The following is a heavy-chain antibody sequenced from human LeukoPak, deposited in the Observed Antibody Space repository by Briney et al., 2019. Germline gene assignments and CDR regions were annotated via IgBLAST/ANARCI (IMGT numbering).Heavy chain of an antibody. J-gene: IGHJ2*01. V-gene: IGHV3-33*03. D-gene: IGHD3-22*01. CDR1: RFTLRNYG. Sequence: GRSLRLSCAASRFTLRNYGMHWVRQAPGKGLEWVAAIWSDGSREEYADSVRGRFTISRDTSKNTLYLQMNSLRPEDTAVYFCARNSDSSNLYWFFDLWGRGTRVTVSS. CDR3: ARNSDSSNLYWFFDL. CDR2: IWSDGSRE.